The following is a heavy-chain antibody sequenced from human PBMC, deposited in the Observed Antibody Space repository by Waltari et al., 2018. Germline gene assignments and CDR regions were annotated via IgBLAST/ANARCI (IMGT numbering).Heavy chain of an antibody. J-gene: IGHJ4*02. D-gene: IGHD6-6*01. CDR2: IIPGFGTA. CDR3: ARVTPRPYYFDY. V-gene: IGHV1-69*05. Sequence: QVQLVQSGAEVKTPGSSVKVSCTSSGGSFSSYAISWVRQAPGQGLEWMGGIIPGFGTANYAQKVQGTVTMTTDECTGTAYMELSSLRSEDTAVYYCARVTPRPYYFDYWGQGTLVTVSS. CDR1: GGSFSSYA.